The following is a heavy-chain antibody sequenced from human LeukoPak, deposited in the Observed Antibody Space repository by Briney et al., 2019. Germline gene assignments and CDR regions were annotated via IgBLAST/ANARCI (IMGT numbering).Heavy chain of an antibody. CDR2: IPNDGSKT. CDR1: GFTFSSYA. D-gene: IGHD3-10*01. V-gene: IGHV3-30-3*02. J-gene: IGHJ4*02. Sequence: GGSLRLSCAASGFTFSSYAMHWVRQAPGKGLEWVAAIPNDGSKTYYADSVKGRFTISRDNSKNTLYLQMNSLRTEDTAVYYCANERGRNYGYSFDYWGQGTLVTVSS. CDR3: ANERGRNYGYSFDY.